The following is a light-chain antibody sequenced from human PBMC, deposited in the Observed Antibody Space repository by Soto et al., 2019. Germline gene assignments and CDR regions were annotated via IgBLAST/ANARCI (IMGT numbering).Light chain of an antibody. V-gene: IGLV4-69*01. Sequence: QLVLTQSPSASASLGASVKLTCTLSSGYSTYGIAWHQQQPEKGPRFLMKLNSDGSHNKGDGNPDRFSGSSSGAERYLTISSLQLEDEADYYCQTWGTGIWVFGGGTKVTVL. CDR1: SGYSTYG. J-gene: IGLJ3*02. CDR2: LNSDGSH. CDR3: QTWGTGIWV.